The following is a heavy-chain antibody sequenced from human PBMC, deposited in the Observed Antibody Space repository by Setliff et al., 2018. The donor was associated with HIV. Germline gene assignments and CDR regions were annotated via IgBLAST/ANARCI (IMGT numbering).Heavy chain of an antibody. CDR1: GFIFSSYA. CDR3: VKDRGPTYYYDSTGYYNFDY. Sequence: LRLSCPDSGFIFSSYAMHWVRQAPGKGLEYVSAISSNGGNTYYADSVNGRFTISRDNSRNTVYLQMRSLRVEDTAVYYCVKDRGPTYYYDSTGYYNFDYWGQGTLVTVSS. D-gene: IGHD3-22*01. J-gene: IGHJ4*02. V-gene: IGHV3-64D*09. CDR2: ISSNGGNT.